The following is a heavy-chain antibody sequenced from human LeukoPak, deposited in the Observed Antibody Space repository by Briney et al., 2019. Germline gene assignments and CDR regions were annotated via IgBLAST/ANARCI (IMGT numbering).Heavy chain of an antibody. CDR1: GFTFSSYA. V-gene: IGHV3-30-3*01. CDR2: ISYDGSNK. D-gene: IGHD7-27*01. Sequence: GGSLRLSCAASGFTFSSYAMHWVRQAPGKGLEWVAVISYDGSNKYYADSVKGRFTISRDNPKNTLYLQMNSLRAEDTAVYYCAREDLGTMFSLDYWGQGTLVTVSS. J-gene: IGHJ4*02. CDR3: AREDLGTMFSLDY.